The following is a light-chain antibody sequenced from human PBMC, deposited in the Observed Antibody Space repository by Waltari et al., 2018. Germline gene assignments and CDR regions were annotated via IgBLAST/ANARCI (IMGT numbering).Light chain of an antibody. CDR3: QQRSNWPLT. Sequence: EIVLTQSPATLSLSPGERVTLSCRASQSVYNYLAWYQQKPGQAPRLLIYDASKRATGIPARFSGSGFGTDFTVTISSLEPEDSAVYYCQQRSNWPLTFGGGTKVEIK. V-gene: IGKV3-11*01. CDR1: QSVYNY. CDR2: DAS. J-gene: IGKJ4*01.